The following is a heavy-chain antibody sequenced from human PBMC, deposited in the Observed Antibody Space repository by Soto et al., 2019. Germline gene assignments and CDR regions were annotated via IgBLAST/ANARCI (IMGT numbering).Heavy chain of an antibody. CDR2: IDPSDSYT. V-gene: IGHV5-10-1*01. CDR1: GYSFTSYW. CDR3: AISSIAARLSGMDV. Sequence: GESLKISFKGSGYSFTSYWISWVRQMPGKGLEWMGRIDPSDSYTNYSPSFQGHVTISADKSISTAYLQWSSLKASDTAMYYCAISSIAARLSGMDVWGQGTTVTVYS. J-gene: IGHJ6*02. D-gene: IGHD6-6*01.